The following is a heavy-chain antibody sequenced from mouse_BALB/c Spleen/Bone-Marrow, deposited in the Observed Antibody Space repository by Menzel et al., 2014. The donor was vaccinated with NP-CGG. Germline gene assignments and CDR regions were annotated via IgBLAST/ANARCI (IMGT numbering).Heavy chain of an antibody. CDR3: ARPKGFALDY. Sequence: QVQLQQSGAELASPGASVKMSCKASGYTCTDYTIQWVKQRPGQGLEWIGYVNPRSGYANYNQKFKDKATLTADKSSSTAFMQLSSLTSEDSAVYYCARPKGFALDYWGQGTARTVSS. V-gene: IGHV1-4*01. CDR2: VNPRSGYA. CDR1: GYTCTDYT. J-gene: IGHJ2*01.